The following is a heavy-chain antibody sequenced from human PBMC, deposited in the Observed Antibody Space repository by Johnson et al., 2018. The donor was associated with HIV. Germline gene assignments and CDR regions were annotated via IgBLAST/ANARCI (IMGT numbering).Heavy chain of an antibody. D-gene: IGHD2-8*01. V-gene: IGHV3-30*03. CDR2: ISYDGSNK. CDR3: ARGAFLKVYVSDDDFDI. Sequence: QVQLVESGGGLVKPGGSLRLSCAASRFTFSNYAMNWVRQAPGKGLEWMAIISYDGSNKNYADSVKGRFTISRDNSKNTLYLQLNTLRAEDTAVYCCARGAFLKVYVSDDDFDIWGQGTIVSVSS. J-gene: IGHJ3*02. CDR1: RFTFSNYA.